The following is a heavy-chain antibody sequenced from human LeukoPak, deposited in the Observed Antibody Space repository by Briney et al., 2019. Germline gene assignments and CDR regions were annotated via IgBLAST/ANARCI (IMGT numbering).Heavy chain of an antibody. Sequence: GGSLRLSCAASGFTFSSYAMSWVRQAPGKGLEWVSAISGSGGSTYYADSVKGRFTISRDNSKNTLYLQMNSLRAEDTAVYYCAKGDGGTAMVWDYYYYYYMDVWGKGTTVTVSS. CDR2: ISGSGGST. D-gene: IGHD5-18*01. CDR3: AKGDGGTAMVWDYYYYYYMDV. J-gene: IGHJ6*03. V-gene: IGHV3-23*01. CDR1: GFTFSSYA.